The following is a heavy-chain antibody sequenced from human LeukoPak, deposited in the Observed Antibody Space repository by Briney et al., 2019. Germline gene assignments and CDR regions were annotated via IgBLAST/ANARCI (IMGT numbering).Heavy chain of an antibody. Sequence: PSETLSLTCDVYGETFSGFYWSWIRQPPGKGLEWIGEINYIGSTNYNPSLTSRVTISIDTSKNQFSLKLSSVTAADTAVYYCARSKRCSGGSCYFYYYYGMDVWGQGTTVTVSS. CDR2: INYIGST. J-gene: IGHJ6*02. D-gene: IGHD2-15*01. CDR3: ARSKRCSGGSCYFYYYYGMDV. CDR1: GETFSGFY. V-gene: IGHV4-34*01.